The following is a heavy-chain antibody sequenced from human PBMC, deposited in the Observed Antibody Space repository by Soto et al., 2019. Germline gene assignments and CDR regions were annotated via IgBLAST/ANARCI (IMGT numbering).Heavy chain of an antibody. CDR2: ISAYNGNT. CDR1: GYTFTSYG. J-gene: IGHJ6*02. Sequence: ASVKVSCKASGYTFTSYGISWVRQAPGQGLEWMGWISAYNGNTNYAQKLQGRVTMTTDTSTSTAYMELRSLISDDTSVYYCARDVEGYYDFCSGYYLSLTRARDGMDVWGQGTTVTVSS. V-gene: IGHV1-18*01. CDR3: ARDVEGYYDFCSGYYLSLTRARDGMDV. D-gene: IGHD3-3*01.